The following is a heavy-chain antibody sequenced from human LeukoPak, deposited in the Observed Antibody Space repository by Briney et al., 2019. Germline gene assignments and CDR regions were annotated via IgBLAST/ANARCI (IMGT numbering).Heavy chain of an antibody. CDR1: GFIFTDSA. J-gene: IGHJ4*02. V-gene: IGHV3-49*04. D-gene: IGHD3-9*01. CDR3: TRVKTYYDIFTGYSDYFDY. Sequence: GGSLRLSCTASGFIFTDSAMSWVRQAPGQGLVWVGFIRSKAYGGTTEYAASVRGRFTISRDDSKSIAYLQMNSLKTEDTAVYYYTRVKTYYDIFTGYSDYFDYWGQGTLVTVCS. CDR2: IRSKAYGGTT.